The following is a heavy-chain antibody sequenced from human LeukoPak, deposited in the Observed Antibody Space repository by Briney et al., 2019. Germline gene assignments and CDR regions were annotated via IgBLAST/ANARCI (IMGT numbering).Heavy chain of an antibody. CDR1: GGSFSGYY. CDR2: INHSGST. V-gene: IGHV4-34*01. D-gene: IGHD2-15*01. Sequence: SETLSLTCAVYGGSFSGYYWSWIRQPPGKGLEWIGEINHSGSTNYNPSLKSRVTISVDTSKNQFSLKLSSVTAADTAVYYCASLGGIGYGAWFDHWGQGTLVTVSS. CDR3: ASLGGIGYGAWFDH. J-gene: IGHJ5*02.